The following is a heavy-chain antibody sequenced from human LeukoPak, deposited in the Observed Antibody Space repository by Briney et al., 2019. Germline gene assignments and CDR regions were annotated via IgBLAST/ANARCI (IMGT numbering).Heavy chain of an antibody. Sequence: ASVKVSCKVSGYTLTELSMHWVRQAPGKGLEWMGGFDPEDGETIYAQKFQGRVTITADESTSTAYMEVSSLRSEDTAVYYCASYIWFGELSRPFDYWGQGTLVTVSS. CDR1: GYTLTELS. D-gene: IGHD3-10*01. CDR3: ASYIWFGELSRPFDY. CDR2: FDPEDGET. V-gene: IGHV1-24*01. J-gene: IGHJ4*02.